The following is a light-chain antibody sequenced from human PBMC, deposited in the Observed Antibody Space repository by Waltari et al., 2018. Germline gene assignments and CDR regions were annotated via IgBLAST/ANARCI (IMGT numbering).Light chain of an antibody. Sequence: DIVMTQSPLSLPVTPGEPASISCRSSQSLLHSNGYNYLDWYLQKTGQSPQVLIYLSSSRASGVPDRFSGSGSGTDFTLNISRVEAEDVGVYYCMQALQTPRTFGGGTKVEIK. J-gene: IGKJ4*01. CDR1: QSLLHSNGYNY. V-gene: IGKV2-28*01. CDR2: LSS. CDR3: MQALQTPRT.